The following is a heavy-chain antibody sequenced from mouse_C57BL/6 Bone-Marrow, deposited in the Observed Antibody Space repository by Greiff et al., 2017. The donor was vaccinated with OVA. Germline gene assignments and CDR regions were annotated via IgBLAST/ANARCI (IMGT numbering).Heavy chain of an antibody. D-gene: IGHD1-1*01. CDR2: INPSTGGT. Sequence: EVQLQQSGPELVKPGASVKLSCKASGYSFTGYYMNWVKQSPEKSLEWIGEINPSTGGTTYNQKFKAKATLTVDKSSSTAYMQLKSLTSEDSAVYCCASSGDYFGSDYWGQGTTLTVAS. J-gene: IGHJ2*01. CDR1: GYSFTGYY. V-gene: IGHV1-42*01. CDR3: ASSGDYFGSDY.